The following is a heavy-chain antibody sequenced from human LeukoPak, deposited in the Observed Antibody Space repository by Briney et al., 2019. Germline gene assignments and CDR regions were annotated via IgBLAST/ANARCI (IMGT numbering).Heavy chain of an antibody. Sequence: SETLSLTCTVSGGSISSYYWSWIRQPPGKGLEYLGYIYYSGSTNFNPSLKSRVTMSVDTSKNQFSLKLSSVTAADTAVYYCARDTRYYDSSGYYYEDAFDIWGQGTMVTVSS. V-gene: IGHV4-59*12. CDR2: IYYSGST. D-gene: IGHD3-22*01. CDR3: ARDTRYYDSSGYYYEDAFDI. CDR1: GGSISSYY. J-gene: IGHJ3*02.